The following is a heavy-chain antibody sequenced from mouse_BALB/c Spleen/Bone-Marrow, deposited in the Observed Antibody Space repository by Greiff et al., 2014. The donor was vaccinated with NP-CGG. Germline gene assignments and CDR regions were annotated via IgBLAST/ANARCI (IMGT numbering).Heavy chain of an antibody. J-gene: IGHJ3*01. CDR2: INPSTDYT. V-gene: IGHV1-7*01. D-gene: IGHD1-1*01. Sequence: VHLVESGAGLAKPGASLKMSCKASGHTFTSYWMHWVKQRPGQGLEWIGYINPSTDYTEYNQEFKDKATLTADKSSSTAFMQLSSLTSEDSAVYYCARRAYGGSYGFAYRGQGTLVTVSA. CDR1: GHTFTSYW. CDR3: ARRAYGGSYGFAY.